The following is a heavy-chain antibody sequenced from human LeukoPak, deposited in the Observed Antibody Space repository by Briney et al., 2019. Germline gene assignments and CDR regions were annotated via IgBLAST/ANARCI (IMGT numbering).Heavy chain of an antibody. CDR1: GFTFSSHV. CDR3: ARDLTVTSTCWFDL. V-gene: IGHV3-21*01. J-gene: IGHJ5*02. Sequence: PGGSLRLSCAASGFTFSSHVMSWVRQAPGKGLEWVSSITGSSTYIYYADSVKGRFTISRDNAKNSLYLQMNNLGAEDTAVYYCARDLTVTSTCWFDLWGQGTLVTVSS. CDR2: ITGSSTYI. D-gene: IGHD4-11*01.